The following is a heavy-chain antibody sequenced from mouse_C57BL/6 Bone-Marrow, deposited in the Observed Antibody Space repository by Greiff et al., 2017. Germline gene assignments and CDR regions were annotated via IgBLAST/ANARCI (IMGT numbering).Heavy chain of an antibody. J-gene: IGHJ2*01. V-gene: IGHV1-81*01. D-gene: IGHD4-1*01. CDR2: IYPSSGNT. Sequence: VQLQQSGAELARPGASVKLSCKASGYTFTSYGISWVKQRPGQGLEWIGEIYPSSGNTYYNEKFKGKATLTADKSSSTVYMELRSLTSEDSAVYFCARELGRCYFDYWGQGTTLTVSS. CDR3: ARELGRCYFDY. CDR1: GYTFTSYG.